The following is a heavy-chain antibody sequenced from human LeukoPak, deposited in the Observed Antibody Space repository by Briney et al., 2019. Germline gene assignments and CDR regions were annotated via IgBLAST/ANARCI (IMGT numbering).Heavy chain of an antibody. J-gene: IGHJ4*02. D-gene: IGHD2-15*01. CDR3: ARDQVGRYCSGGSCSPGLDY. V-gene: IGHV3-21*01. CDR1: GFTFSSYS. CDR2: ISSSSSYI. Sequence: PGGSLRLSCAASGFTFSSYSMNWVRQAPGKGLEWVSSISSSSSYIYYADSVKGRFTISRDNAKNSLYLQMNSLRAEDTAVYYCARDQVGRYCSGGSCSPGLDYWGQGTLVTVSS.